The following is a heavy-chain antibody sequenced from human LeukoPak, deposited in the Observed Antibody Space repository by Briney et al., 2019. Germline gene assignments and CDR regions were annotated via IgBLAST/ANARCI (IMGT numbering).Heavy chain of an antibody. CDR3: ARDGWGYYDSSGYHDY. Sequence: GSLRLSCAASGFTVSSNYMSWVRQAPGKGLEWVSVIYSGGSTYYADSVKGRFTISRDNSKNTLYLQMNSLRAEDTAVYYCARDGWGYYDSSGYHDYWGQGTLVTVSS. D-gene: IGHD3-22*01. V-gene: IGHV3-66*01. CDR1: GFTVSSNY. CDR2: IYSGGST. J-gene: IGHJ4*02.